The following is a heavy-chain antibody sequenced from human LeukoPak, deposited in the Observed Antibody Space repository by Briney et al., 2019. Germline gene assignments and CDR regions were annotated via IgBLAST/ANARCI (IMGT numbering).Heavy chain of an antibody. V-gene: IGHV3-23*01. CDR2: ISGSGGST. CDR1: GFTFSSYA. D-gene: IGHD2-15*01. J-gene: IGHJ4*02. CDR3: AKNPVGYCSGGSCYVDY. Sequence: GGSLRLSCAASGFTFSSYAMSWVRQAPGKGLEWVSAISGSGGSTYYADSVKGRFTISRDNSKNTLYLQMNSLRAEGTAVYYCAKNPVGYCSGGSCYVDYWGQGTLVTVSS.